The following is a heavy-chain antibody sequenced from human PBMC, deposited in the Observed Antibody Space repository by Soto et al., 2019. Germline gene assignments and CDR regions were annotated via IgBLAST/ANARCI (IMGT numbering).Heavy chain of an antibody. CDR3: ARDRGGYCSSTSCYTRFRYYYYGMDV. J-gene: IGHJ6*02. CDR2: IYYSGST. Sequence: SETLSLTCTVSGGSVSSGSYYWSWIRQPPGKGLEWIGYIYYSGSTNYNPSLKSRVTISVDTSKNQFSLKLSSMTAADTAVYYCARDRGGYCSSTSCYTRFRYYYYGMDVWGQGTTVTVSS. V-gene: IGHV4-61*01. D-gene: IGHD2-2*02. CDR1: GGSVSSGSYY.